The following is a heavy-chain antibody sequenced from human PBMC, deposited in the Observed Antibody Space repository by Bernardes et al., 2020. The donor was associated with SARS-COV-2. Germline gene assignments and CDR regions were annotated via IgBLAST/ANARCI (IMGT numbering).Heavy chain of an antibody. CDR1: GYSFTSYW. J-gene: IGHJ2*01. D-gene: IGHD1-26*01. CDR2: IYPGDSDT. V-gene: IGHV5-51*01. CDR3: ARLGGSGSYLLYWYFDL. Sequence: ESLKISCKGSGYSFTSYWIGWVCQMPGKGLEWMGIIYPGDSDTRYSPSFQGQVTISADKSISTAYLQWSSLKASDTAMYYCARLGGSGSYLLYWYFDLWGRGTLVTVSS.